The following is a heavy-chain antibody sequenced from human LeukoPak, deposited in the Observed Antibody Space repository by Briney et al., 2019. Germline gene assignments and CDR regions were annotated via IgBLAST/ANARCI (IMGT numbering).Heavy chain of an antibody. V-gene: IGHV1-46*01. CDR1: GYTFTSYY. CDR2: INPSGGST. J-gene: IGHJ4*02. Sequence: GASVKVSCKASGYTFTSYYMHWGREAPGQGLEWMGIINPSGGSTSYAQKLQGRVTMTRGTSTSTVYMELSSLRSEDTAVYYCATDGDYDILTGTYYFDYWGQGTLVTVSS. D-gene: IGHD3-9*01. CDR3: ATDGDYDILTGTYYFDY.